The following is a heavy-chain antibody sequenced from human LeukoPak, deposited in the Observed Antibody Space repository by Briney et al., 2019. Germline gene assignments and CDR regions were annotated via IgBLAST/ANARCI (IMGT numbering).Heavy chain of an antibody. CDR3: ATSYYHSEDFDY. Sequence: ASVKVSCKVSGYTLTELSMHWVRQAPGKGLEWMGGFDPEDGETIYAQKFQGRVTMTEDTSTDTAYMELSSLRSEDTAVYYCATSYYHSEDFDYWGQGTLVTVSS. D-gene: IGHD3-22*01. CDR1: GYTLTELS. V-gene: IGHV1-24*01. J-gene: IGHJ4*02. CDR2: FDPEDGET.